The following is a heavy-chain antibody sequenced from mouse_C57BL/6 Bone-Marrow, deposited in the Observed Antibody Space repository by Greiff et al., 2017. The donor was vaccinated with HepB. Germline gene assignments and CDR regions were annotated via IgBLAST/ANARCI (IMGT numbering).Heavy chain of an antibody. V-gene: IGHV5-6*01. D-gene: IGHD1-1*01. CDR1: GFTFSSYG. CDR3: ARPNYVGAMDY. Sequence: EVKVVESGGDLVKPGGSLKLSCAASGFTFSSYGMSWVRQTPDKRLEWVATISSGGSYTYYPDSVKGRFTISRDTAKNTLYLQMSSLKSEDTAMYYCARPNYVGAMDYWGQGTSVTVSS. J-gene: IGHJ4*01. CDR2: ISSGGSYT.